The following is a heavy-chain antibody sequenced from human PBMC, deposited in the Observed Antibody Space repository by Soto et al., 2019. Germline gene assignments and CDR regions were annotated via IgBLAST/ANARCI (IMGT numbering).Heavy chain of an antibody. CDR2: INPSGGTT. CDR1: GYTFTSYY. V-gene: IGHV1-46*01. J-gene: IGHJ4*02. D-gene: IGHD1-26*01. Sequence: ASVKVSCKASGYTFTSYYIHWVRQAPGQGLEWVGVINPSGGTTNYAQKFQDRVTVTRVTSKNTLYLQMNSLRAEDTAVYYCAKGFGNYWAFDYWGQGTLVTVSS. CDR3: AKGFGNYWAFDY.